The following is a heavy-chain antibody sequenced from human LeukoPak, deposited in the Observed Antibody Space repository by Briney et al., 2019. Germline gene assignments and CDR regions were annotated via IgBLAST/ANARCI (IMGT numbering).Heavy chain of an antibody. D-gene: IGHD1-26*01. CDR3: ASQQGGSFAFDH. J-gene: IGHJ4*02. CDR1: GSTVTELS. Sequence: ASVKVSCKVCGSTVTELSIHWLRQAPGKGLQWVGSFDLEDGETFYEEKFEGRVTMTEDSSTDTAYMELRTLRTEDTAMYYCASQQGGSFAFDHWGQGTQVTVSS. CDR2: FDLEDGET. V-gene: IGHV1-24*01.